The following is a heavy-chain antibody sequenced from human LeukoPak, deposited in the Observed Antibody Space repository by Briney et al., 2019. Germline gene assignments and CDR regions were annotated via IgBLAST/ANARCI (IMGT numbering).Heavy chain of an antibody. J-gene: IGHJ6*03. D-gene: IGHD2-15*01. Sequence: PSETLSLTCTVSGGSIKNYYWSWIRKPPGKGLEWIGYIYHSGSTNYNPSLKSRVTISIDTSKNQFSLDLSSVTAADTAVYYCARFGCSGGACYAGLYYYYMNVWGTGTTVTVS. CDR3: ARFGCSGGACYAGLYYYYMNV. CDR2: IYHSGST. CDR1: GGSIKNYY. V-gene: IGHV4-59*01.